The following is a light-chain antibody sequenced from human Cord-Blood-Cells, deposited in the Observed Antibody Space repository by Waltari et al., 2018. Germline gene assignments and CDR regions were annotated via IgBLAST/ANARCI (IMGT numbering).Light chain of an antibody. J-gene: IGLJ3*02. V-gene: IGLV2-23*01. CDR3: CSYAGSSTPNWV. CDR2: EGS. CDR1: SSDVGSYNL. Sequence: QPALTQPASVSGSTGQSITIPCTGTSSDVGSYNLVSWYQQHPGKAPKLMIYEGSKRHADVTNLFSVAKSGNTASLTISGLQADDEAAYYCCSYAGSSTPNWVFGGGTKLTVL.